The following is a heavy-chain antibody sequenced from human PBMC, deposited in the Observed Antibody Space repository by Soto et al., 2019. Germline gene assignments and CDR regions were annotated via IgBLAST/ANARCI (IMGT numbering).Heavy chain of an antibody. Sequence: GGSLRLSCAASGFNFSDYYMSCIRQAPGKGLEWVSYISSSSSYTNYADSVKGRFTISRDNAKNSLYLQMNSLRAEDTAVYYCAREDVDIVATSNFDYWGQGTLVTVSS. CDR1: GFNFSDYY. D-gene: IGHD5-12*01. V-gene: IGHV3-11*06. J-gene: IGHJ4*02. CDR3: AREDVDIVATSNFDY. CDR2: ISSSSSYT.